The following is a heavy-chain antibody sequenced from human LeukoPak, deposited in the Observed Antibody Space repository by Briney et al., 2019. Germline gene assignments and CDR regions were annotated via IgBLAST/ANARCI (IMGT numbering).Heavy chain of an antibody. CDR3: AKDQVVVVPAAMWDY. CDR1: GFTFSDYY. J-gene: IGHJ4*02. Sequence: GSLRLSCAASGFTFSDYYMGWIRQAPGKGLEWVSYISSSGSTIYYADSVKGRFTISRDNANNSLYLQMNSLRAEDTAVYYCAKDQVVVVPAAMWDYWGQGTLVTVSS. CDR2: ISSSGSTI. D-gene: IGHD2-2*01. V-gene: IGHV3-11*01.